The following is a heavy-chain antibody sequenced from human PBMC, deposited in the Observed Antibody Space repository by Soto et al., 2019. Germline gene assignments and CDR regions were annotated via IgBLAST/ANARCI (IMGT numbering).Heavy chain of an antibody. Sequence: QVQLVQSGAEVKKPGASVKVSCKASGYTFTSYGISWVRQAPGQGLEWMGWISAYNGNTNYAQKRQGRVTMTTDTSTSTAYMELRSLRSDDTAVYYCARDSSGWHNAGGWFDPWGQGTLVTVSS. V-gene: IGHV1-18*01. CDR2: ISAYNGNT. CDR3: ARDSSGWHNAGGWFDP. D-gene: IGHD6-19*01. CDR1: GYTFTSYG. J-gene: IGHJ5*02.